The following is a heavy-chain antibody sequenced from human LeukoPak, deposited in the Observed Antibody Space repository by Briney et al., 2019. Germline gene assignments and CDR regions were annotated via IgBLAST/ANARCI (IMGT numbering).Heavy chain of an antibody. Sequence: GASVKVSCKASGYTFTSYGISWVRQAPGQGLEWMGWISDYNGNTNYAQKLQGRVTMTTDTSTSTAYMELRSLRSDDTAVYYCARVFPGFERGTTYNWNTPRDYWGQGTLVTVSS. CDR1: GYTFTSYG. J-gene: IGHJ4*02. V-gene: IGHV1-18*01. CDR3: ARVFPGFERGTTYNWNTPRDY. CDR2: ISDYNGNT. D-gene: IGHD1/OR15-1a*01.